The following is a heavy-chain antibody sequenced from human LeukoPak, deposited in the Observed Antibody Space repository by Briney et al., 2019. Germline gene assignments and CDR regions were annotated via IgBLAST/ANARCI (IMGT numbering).Heavy chain of an antibody. Sequence: GGSLRLSCAASGFTVSSNYMRWVSQAPGKGLEWVSVIYSGGSTYYADSVKGRFTISRHNSKNTLYLQMNSLRAEDTAVYYCARAAMASPGYYFDYWGQGTLVTVSS. V-gene: IGHV3-53*04. CDR1: GFTVSSNY. CDR2: IYSGGST. D-gene: IGHD6-19*01. CDR3: ARAAMASPGYYFDY. J-gene: IGHJ4*02.